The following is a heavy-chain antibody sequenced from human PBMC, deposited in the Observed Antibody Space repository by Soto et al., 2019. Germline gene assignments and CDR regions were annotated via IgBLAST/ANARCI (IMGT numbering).Heavy chain of an antibody. CDR2: ISTYNGNT. V-gene: IGHV1-18*01. J-gene: IGHJ4*02. CDR1: GYTFTTSG. Sequence: ASVKVSCKASGYTFTTSGITWVRQAPGQGLEWMGWISTYNGNTNYAQKLQGRVTMTTDTFTSTAYMELRSLRSDDTAVYYCARGYSYGSRYYFDYWGQGILVTVSS. D-gene: IGHD5-18*01. CDR3: ARGYSYGSRYYFDY.